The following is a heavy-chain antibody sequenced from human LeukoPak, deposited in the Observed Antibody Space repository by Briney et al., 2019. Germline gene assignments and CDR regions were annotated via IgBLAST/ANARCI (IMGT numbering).Heavy chain of an antibody. CDR2: INHSGGT. CDR3: ARGLYYYGSGSYYY. J-gene: IGHJ4*02. V-gene: IGHV4-34*01. CDR1: GGSFSGYY. Sequence: SETLSLTCAVYGGSFSGYYWSWIRQPPGKGLEWIGEINHSGGTNYNPSLKSRVTISVDTSKNQFSLKLSSVTAADTAVYYCARGLYYYGSGSYYYWGQGTLVTVSS. D-gene: IGHD3-10*01.